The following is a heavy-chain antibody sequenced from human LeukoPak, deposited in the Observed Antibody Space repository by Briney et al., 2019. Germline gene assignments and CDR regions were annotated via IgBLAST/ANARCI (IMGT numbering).Heavy chain of an antibody. V-gene: IGHV3-23*01. Sequence: PGGSLRLSCAASGFTFSSYAMSWVRQAPGKGLEWVSAISGSGDSTYYSDSVRGRFTTSRDNSKNTLYVKMNSLRAEDTAVYYCAKPLVSDYYDSSGYWGYWGQGTLVTVSS. D-gene: IGHD3-22*01. CDR2: ISGSGDST. CDR1: GFTFSSYA. CDR3: AKPLVSDYYDSSGYWGY. J-gene: IGHJ4*02.